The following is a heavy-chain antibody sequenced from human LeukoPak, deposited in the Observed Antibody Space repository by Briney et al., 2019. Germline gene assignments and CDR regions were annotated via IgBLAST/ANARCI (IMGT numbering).Heavy chain of an antibody. CDR1: GYSISSGYY. V-gene: IGHV4-38-2*02. CDR2: IYHSGST. D-gene: IGHD3-10*01. J-gene: IGHJ6*03. CDR3: ARDHKLLWFGELFRDYYYYYYMDV. Sequence: PSETLSRTCTVSGYSISSGYYWGWIRQPPGKGLEWIGSIYHSGSTYYNPSLKSRVTISVDTSKNQFSLKLSSVTAADTAVYYCARDHKLLWFGELFRDYYYYYYMDVWGKGTAVTVSS.